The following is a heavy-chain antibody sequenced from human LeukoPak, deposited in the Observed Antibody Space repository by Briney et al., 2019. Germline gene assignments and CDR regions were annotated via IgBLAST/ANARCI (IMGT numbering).Heavy chain of an antibody. Sequence: GESLEISCKGSGYSFTSYWIGGVRQMPGKGLEWMGIIYPGDSDTRYSPSFQGQVTISADKSISTAYLQWSSLKASDTAMYYCARSLRYCSSTSCYNNWFDPWGQGTLVTVSS. CDR3: ARSLRYCSSTSCYNNWFDP. D-gene: IGHD2-2*01. V-gene: IGHV5-51*01. CDR1: GYSFTSYW. CDR2: IYPGDSDT. J-gene: IGHJ5*02.